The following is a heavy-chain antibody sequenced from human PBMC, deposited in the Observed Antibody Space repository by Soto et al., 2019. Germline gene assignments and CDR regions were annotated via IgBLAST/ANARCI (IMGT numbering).Heavy chain of an antibody. D-gene: IGHD3-22*01. J-gene: IGHJ4*02. CDR2: ISGSGGST. CDR1: GFPFSSYA. Sequence: PGGSLRLSCAASGFPFSSYAMSWVRQAPGKGLEWVSAISGSGGSTYYADSVKGRFTISRDNSKNTLYLQMNSLRAEDTAVYYCAKDKRGYYYDSSGYYYPYYFDYWGQGTLVTSPQ. V-gene: IGHV3-23*01. CDR3: AKDKRGYYYDSSGYYYPYYFDY.